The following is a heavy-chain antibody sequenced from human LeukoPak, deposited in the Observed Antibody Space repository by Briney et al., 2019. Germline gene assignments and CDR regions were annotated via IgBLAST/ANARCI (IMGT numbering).Heavy chain of an antibody. CDR2: ISYDGSNK. J-gene: IGHJ6*04. CDR3: ARGGGMDV. CDR1: GFTFSSYG. Sequence: PGRSLRLSCAASGFTFSSYGMHWVRQAPGKGLEWVAVISYDGSNKYYADSVKGRFTISRDNSKNTLYLQMNSLRAEDTAVYYCARGGGMDVWGKGTTVTVSS. V-gene: IGHV3-30*03. D-gene: IGHD1-26*01.